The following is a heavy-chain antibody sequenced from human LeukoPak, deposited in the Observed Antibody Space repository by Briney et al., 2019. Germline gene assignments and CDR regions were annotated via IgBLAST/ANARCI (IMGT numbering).Heavy chain of an antibody. D-gene: IGHD1-26*01. CDR3: ARDPGVGATSVYFDY. Sequence: PGGSLRLSCAASGFTFNTYGMQWVRQAPGKGLEWVAFIRFDGTDKYYADSVKGRFTISRDNSKNTLYLQMNSLRAEDTAVYYCARDPGVGATSVYFDYWGQGTLVTVSS. CDR1: GFTFNTYG. J-gene: IGHJ4*02. V-gene: IGHV3-30*02. CDR2: IRFDGTDK.